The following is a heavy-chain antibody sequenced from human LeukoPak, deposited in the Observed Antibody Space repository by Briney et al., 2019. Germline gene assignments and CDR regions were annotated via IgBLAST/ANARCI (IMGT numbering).Heavy chain of an antibody. J-gene: IGHJ6*02. CDR1: GYTFTSYD. V-gene: IGHV1-8*01. Sequence: GASVKVSCKASGYTFTSYDINWVRQATGQGLEWMGWMNPNSGNTGYAQKFQGRVTMTRNTSISTAYMELSGLRSEDTAVYYCAREQSTMDIDYYYYYGMDVWGQGTTVTVSS. CDR3: AREQSTMDIDYYYYYGMDV. D-gene: IGHD5-12*01. CDR2: MNPNSGNT.